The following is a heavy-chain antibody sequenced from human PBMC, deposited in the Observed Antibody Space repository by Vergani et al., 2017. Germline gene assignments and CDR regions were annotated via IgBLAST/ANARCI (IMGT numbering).Heavy chain of an antibody. CDR3: ARPGRHTDYGDYGRPFDY. CDR1: GFTFSSYA. Sequence: EVQLVESGGGLVQPGGSLRLSCAASGFTFSSYAMSWVRQAPGKGLEWVSVIYSGGSTYYADSVKGRFTISRDNSKNTLYLQMNSLRAEDTAVYYCARPGRHTDYGDYGRPFDYWGQGTLVTVSS. J-gene: IGHJ4*02. D-gene: IGHD4-17*01. V-gene: IGHV3-66*04. CDR2: IYSGGST.